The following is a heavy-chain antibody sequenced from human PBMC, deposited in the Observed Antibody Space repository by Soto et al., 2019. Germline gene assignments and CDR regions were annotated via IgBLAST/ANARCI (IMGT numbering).Heavy chain of an antibody. J-gene: IGHJ4*02. CDR1: GGTFSSYA. CDR2: IIPIFGTA. V-gene: IGHV1-69*13. Sequence: GASVKVSCKASGGTFSSYAISWVRQAPGQGLEWMGGIIPIFGTANYAQKFQGRVTITADESTSTAYMELSSLRSEDTAVYYCARDRAGYGDSSNFDYWAQGTLVTVSS. CDR3: ARDRAGYGDSSNFDY. D-gene: IGHD4-17*01.